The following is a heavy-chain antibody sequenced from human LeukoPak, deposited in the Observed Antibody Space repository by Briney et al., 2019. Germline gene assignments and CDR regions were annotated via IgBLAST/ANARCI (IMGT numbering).Heavy chain of an antibody. J-gene: IGHJ4*02. V-gene: IGHV3-21*01. Sequence: GGSLRLSCTVSGFTVSSNSMSWVRQAPGKGLEWVSSISSSSSYIYYADSVKGRFTISRDNAKNSLYLQMNSLRAEDTAVYYCARVYDFWSGYDYWGQGTLVTVSS. CDR2: ISSSSSYI. CDR1: GFTVSSNS. D-gene: IGHD3-3*01. CDR3: ARVYDFWSGYDY.